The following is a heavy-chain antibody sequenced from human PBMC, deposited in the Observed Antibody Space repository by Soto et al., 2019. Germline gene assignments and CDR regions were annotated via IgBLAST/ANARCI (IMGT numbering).Heavy chain of an antibody. CDR1: GGSIRSYY. D-gene: IGHD2-15*01. Sequence: SETLSLTCTVSGGSIRSYYWSWIRQPPGKGLEWIGYIYYSGSTNYNPSLKSRVTISVDTSKNQFSLKLSSVTAADTAVYYCARAGLVVANDYWGQGTLVTVS. V-gene: IGHV4-59*01. J-gene: IGHJ4*02. CDR2: IYYSGST. CDR3: ARAGLVVANDY.